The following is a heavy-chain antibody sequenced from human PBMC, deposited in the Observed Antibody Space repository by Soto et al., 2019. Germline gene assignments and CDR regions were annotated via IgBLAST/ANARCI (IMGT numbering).Heavy chain of an antibody. V-gene: IGHV3-23*01. CDR3: AKDSGITMIWWYAFDI. Sequence: PGGSMRLSCAASGFTFSSYAMSWVRQAPGKGLEWVSAISGSGGSTYYADSVKGRFTISRDNSKNTLYLQMNSLRAEDTAVYYCAKDSGITMIWWYAFDIWGQGTMVTVSS. D-gene: IGHD3-22*01. J-gene: IGHJ3*02. CDR1: GFTFSSYA. CDR2: ISGSGGST.